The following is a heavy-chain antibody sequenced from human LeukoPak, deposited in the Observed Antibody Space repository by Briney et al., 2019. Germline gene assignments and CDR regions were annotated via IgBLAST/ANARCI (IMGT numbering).Heavy chain of an antibody. CDR1: GYTFTSYY. CDR3: ARDGYYDSSGYYMWYFDL. V-gene: IGHV1-46*01. J-gene: IGHJ2*01. D-gene: IGHD3-22*01. CDR2: INPSGGST. Sequence: ASVKVSCKASGYTFTSYYMHWVRQAPGQGLEWMGIINPSGGSTSYAQKFQGRVTMTRDTSTSTVYMELSSLRSEDTAVYYCARDGYYDSSGYYMWYFDLWGRGTLVTVSS.